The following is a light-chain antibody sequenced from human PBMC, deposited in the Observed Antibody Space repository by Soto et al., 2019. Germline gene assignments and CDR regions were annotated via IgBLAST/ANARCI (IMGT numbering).Light chain of an antibody. CDR3: QSYDNNNWV. J-gene: IGLJ3*02. V-gene: IGLV6-57*02. CDR2: EDY. Sequence: NFMLTQPHSVSESPGKTVIISCTGSSGSMATNYVQWYQQRPGSAPTTVIYEDYQRPSGVPDRFSGSIDSSSNSASLTISGLKTEDEADYYCQSYDNNNWVFGGGTKLTVL. CDR1: SGSMATNY.